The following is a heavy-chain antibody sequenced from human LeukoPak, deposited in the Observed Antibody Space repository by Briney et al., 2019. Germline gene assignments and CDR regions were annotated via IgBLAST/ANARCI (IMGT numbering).Heavy chain of an antibody. CDR2: MYYRGST. CDR3: ARDLGYCSSTSCYGGNWFDP. CDR1: GGSINSSSYY. V-gene: IGHV4-39*07. Sequence: SETLSLTCTVSGGSINSSSYYWGWVRQPPGKGLEWIGSMYYRGSTYYNPSLKSRVTISVDTSKNQFSLKLSSVTAADTAVYYCARDLGYCSSTSCYGGNWFDPWGQGTLVTVSS. J-gene: IGHJ5*02. D-gene: IGHD2-2*01.